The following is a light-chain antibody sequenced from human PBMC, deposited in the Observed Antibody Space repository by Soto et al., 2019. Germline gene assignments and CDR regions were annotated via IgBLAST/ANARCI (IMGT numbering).Light chain of an antibody. CDR2: KAS. Sequence: DIQMTQSPSTLSASVGDRVTITCRASQSISSWLAWYQQKPGKAPKLLIYKASSLESGVPSRFSGSGSGTEFTLTISSLQPDDFATYYCQQLSDWPPQWTFGQGTKVDIK. CDR3: QQLSDWPPQWT. CDR1: QSISSW. V-gene: IGKV1-5*03. J-gene: IGKJ1*01.